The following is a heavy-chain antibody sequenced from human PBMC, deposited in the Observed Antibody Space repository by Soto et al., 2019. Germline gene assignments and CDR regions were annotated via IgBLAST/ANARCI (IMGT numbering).Heavy chain of an antibody. D-gene: IGHD3-16*01. V-gene: IGHV4-31*03. CDR2: MYNSGST. CDR1: GGSLSSAGYR. CDR3: AGGGDTTKVDF. Sequence: PSETLSLTCSVSGGSLSSAGYRWSWIRQHPGEGLEWIGFMYNSGSTSYNPSLKSRVSISVDMSTNQFSLELRSVTAADTAVYYCAGGGDTTKVDFWGQGTLVTVPQ. J-gene: IGHJ4*02.